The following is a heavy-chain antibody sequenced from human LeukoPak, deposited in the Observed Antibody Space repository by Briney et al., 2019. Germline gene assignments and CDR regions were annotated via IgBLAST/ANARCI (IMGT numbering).Heavy chain of an antibody. CDR3: ARHAPYYGSDD. CDR1: RITFSSHA. D-gene: IGHD3-10*01. V-gene: IGHV3-64*02. Sequence: PGGSLRLSCAASRITFSSHAMYWVRRAPGKGLEHVSAISPNGANTWYADSVKGRFTISRDNSKNTLYLQMGSLRAEDMAVYYCARHAPYYGSDDWGQRTLVTVSS. J-gene: IGHJ4*02. CDR2: ISPNGANT.